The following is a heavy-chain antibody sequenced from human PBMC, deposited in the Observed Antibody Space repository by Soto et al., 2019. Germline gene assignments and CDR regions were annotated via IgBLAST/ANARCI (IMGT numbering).Heavy chain of an antibody. D-gene: IGHD3-10*01. V-gene: IGHV2-5*02. CDR1: GFSLSTSGVG. J-gene: IGHJ5*02. CDR2: IYWDDDK. CDR3: AHSYGSGGWNWFDR. Sequence: QITLKESGPPLVKPTQTLTLTCTFSGFSLSTSGVGVGWIRQPPGKALEWLALIYWDDDKRYSPSLKSRLTLTKDTSKNLLGLTMTHMDPVDTATYYRAHSYGSGGWNWFDRWGQGTLVTVSS.